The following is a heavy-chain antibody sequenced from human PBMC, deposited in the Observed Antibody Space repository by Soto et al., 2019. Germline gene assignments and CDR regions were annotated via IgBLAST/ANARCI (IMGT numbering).Heavy chain of an antibody. CDR1: GFTFSSYG. D-gene: IGHD3-10*01. CDR3: AKDQTETGTIDY. J-gene: IGHJ4*02. CDR2: ISYDGSNK. Sequence: GGSLRLSCAASGFTFSSYGMHWVRQAPGKGLEWVAVISYDGSNKYYADSVKGRFTISRDNSKNTLYLQMNSMRAEDTAVYYCAKDQTETGTIDYWGQGTLVTVSS. V-gene: IGHV3-30*18.